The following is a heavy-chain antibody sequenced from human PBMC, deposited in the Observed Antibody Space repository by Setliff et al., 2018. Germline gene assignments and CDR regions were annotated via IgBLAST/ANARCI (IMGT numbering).Heavy chain of an antibody. J-gene: IGHJ6*03. V-gene: IGHV1-69*13. D-gene: IGHD2-15*01. CDR3: ARVRDCSGGICHRGFHHYMDV. Sequence: ASVKVSCKASGGTFSSYAIDWVRQAPGQGLEWMGGIIPMFGTTNYEQRFRGRVTITADESTTTAYLELSSLRSEDTAVYYCARVRDCSGGICHRGFHHYMDVWGKGTTVTV. CDR2: IIPMFGTT. CDR1: GGTFSSYA.